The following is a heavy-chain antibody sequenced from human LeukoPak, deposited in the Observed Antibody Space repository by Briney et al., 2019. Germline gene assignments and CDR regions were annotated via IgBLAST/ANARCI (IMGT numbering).Heavy chain of an antibody. CDR1: GFTFSSYA. CDR3: AKDGYSSSWYNWFDP. CDR2: ISGSGGST. J-gene: IGHJ5*02. Sequence: GGSLRLSCAASGFTFSSYAMSWVRQAPGKGLDWVSPISGSGGSTYYADSVKGRFTISRDNSKNTLYLQMNSLRAEDTAVYYCAKDGYSSSWYNWFDPWGQGTLVTVSS. D-gene: IGHD6-13*01. V-gene: IGHV3-23*01.